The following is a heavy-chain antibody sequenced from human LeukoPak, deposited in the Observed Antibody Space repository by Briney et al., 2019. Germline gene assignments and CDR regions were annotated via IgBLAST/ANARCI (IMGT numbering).Heavy chain of an antibody. CDR1: GFMFSNYW. CDR2: IKEDGSEK. V-gene: IGHV3-7*01. J-gene: IGHJ4*02. D-gene: IGHD6-19*01. CDR3: ATLLDSGWYSSAIDY. Sequence: GGSLRLSCAGSGFMFSNYWMTWVRQAPGKGLEWVANIKEDGSEKYYVDSMKGRFTISRDNAKNSLYLQMNSLRAEDTAVYYCATLLDSGWYSSAIDYWGQGTLVTVSS.